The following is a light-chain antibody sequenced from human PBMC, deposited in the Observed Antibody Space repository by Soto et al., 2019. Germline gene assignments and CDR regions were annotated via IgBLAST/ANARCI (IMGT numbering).Light chain of an antibody. CDR3: QKYDSAPRT. CDR1: PGISNY. CDR2: AAS. V-gene: IGKV1-27*01. J-gene: IGKJ4*02. Sequence: DIQLTQSPSSLSASVGDTVTITCRASPGISNYLAWYQQTPGKAPKLLIYAASTLQSGVTYRFSGSGSGRDFTLTISSLQPEDAATYYCQKYDSAPRTFGRGTKVEIK.